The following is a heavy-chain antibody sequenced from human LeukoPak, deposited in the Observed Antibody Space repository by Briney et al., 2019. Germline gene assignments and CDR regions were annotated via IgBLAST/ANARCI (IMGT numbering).Heavy chain of an antibody. Sequence: SLRLSCAASGFTFDDYAMHWVRQAPGKGLEWVSGISWNSGSIGYVDSVKGRFTISRDNAKNSLYLQMNSLRAEDTALYYCAKGDGSGSYYSSSGYWGQGTLVTVSS. CDR1: GFTFDDYA. J-gene: IGHJ4*02. CDR3: AKGDGSGSYYSSSGY. CDR2: ISWNSGSI. D-gene: IGHD3-10*01. V-gene: IGHV3-9*01.